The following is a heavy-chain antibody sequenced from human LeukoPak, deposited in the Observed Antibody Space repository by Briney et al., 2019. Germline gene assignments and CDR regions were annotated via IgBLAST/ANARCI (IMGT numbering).Heavy chain of an antibody. CDR2: INPNSGGT. Sequence: ASVKVSCKASGYTFTGYYMHWVRQAPGQGLEWMGWINPNSGGTNYAQKFQGRVTMTRDTSTSTAYMELRSLRSDDTAVYYCARDHIVVGVAATSWFDLWGQGTLVTVSS. D-gene: IGHD2-15*01. V-gene: IGHV1-2*02. CDR3: ARDHIVVGVAATSWFDL. CDR1: GYTFTGYY. J-gene: IGHJ5*02.